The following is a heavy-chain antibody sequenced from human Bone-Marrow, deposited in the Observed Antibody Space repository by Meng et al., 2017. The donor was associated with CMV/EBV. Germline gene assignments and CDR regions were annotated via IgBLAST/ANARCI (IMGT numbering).Heavy chain of an antibody. CDR2: IYHTGST. D-gene: IGHD2-8*01. J-gene: IGHJ6*02. CDR3: ARGTPNKECSNGVCYSRRYYYYGMDV. V-gene: IGHV4-38-2*02. Sequence: SETLSLTCTVSGYSVCSTYYWGWIRQPPGKGLEWIGSIYHTGSTYYNPSLRSRVTISLDTSKNQFSVKLRSVTAADTAVYHCARGTPNKECSNGVCYSRRYYYYGMDVWGQGTTVTVSS. CDR1: GYSVCSTYY.